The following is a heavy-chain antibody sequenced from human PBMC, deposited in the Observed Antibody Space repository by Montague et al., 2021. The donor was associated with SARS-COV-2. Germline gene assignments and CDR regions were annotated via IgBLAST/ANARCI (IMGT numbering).Heavy chain of an antibody. Sequence: SMSISCAASGSRFGNYWMSWVRQAPGKGLEWVANINQDGSEKYYVGSVRGRFTISRDNARNSLFLQMDSLRADDTAVYYCAKGGPLIWNKPDYWGQGTLVAVSS. D-gene: IGHD1/OR15-1a*01. V-gene: IGHV3-7*01. CDR2: INQDGSEK. CDR1: GSRFGNYW. CDR3: AKGGPLIWNKPDY. J-gene: IGHJ4*02.